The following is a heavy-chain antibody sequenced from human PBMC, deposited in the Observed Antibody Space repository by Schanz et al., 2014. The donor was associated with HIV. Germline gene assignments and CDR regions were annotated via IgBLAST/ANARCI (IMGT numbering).Heavy chain of an antibody. CDR2: ISYDGSDK. CDR3: ARMEQLIIGYYYGMDA. J-gene: IGHJ6*02. Sequence: QVQLVESGGGVVQPGRSLRLSCTASGFTFSSYGMHWVRQAPGKGLEWVPVISYDGSDKYYTDSVKGRFTISRDNSKNTVYLQMNSLRPEDTAVYYCARMEQLIIGYYYGMDAWGQGTTVTVSS. D-gene: IGHD3-16*01. V-gene: IGHV3-30*19. CDR1: GFTFSSYG.